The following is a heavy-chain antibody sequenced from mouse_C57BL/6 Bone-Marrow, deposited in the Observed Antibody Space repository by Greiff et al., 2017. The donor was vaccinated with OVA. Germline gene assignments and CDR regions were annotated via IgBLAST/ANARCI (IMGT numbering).Heavy chain of an antibody. CDR3: ASYGSSYVTYYAMDY. V-gene: IGHV5-15*01. D-gene: IGHD1-1*01. CDR2: ISNLAYSI. CDR1: GFTFSDYG. J-gene: IGHJ4*01. Sequence: EVMLVESGGGLVQPGGSLKLSCAASGFTFSDYGMAWVRQAPRKGPEWVAFISNLAYSIYYADTVTGRFTISRENAKNTLYLEMSSLRSEDTAMYYCASYGSSYVTYYAMDYWGQGTSVTVSS.